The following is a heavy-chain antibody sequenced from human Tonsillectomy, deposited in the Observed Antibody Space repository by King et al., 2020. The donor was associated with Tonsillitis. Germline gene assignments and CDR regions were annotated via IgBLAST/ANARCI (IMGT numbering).Heavy chain of an antibody. CDR1: GGSISSGGYY. CDR3: ASLYYDSSGYSRIDY. D-gene: IGHD3-22*01. J-gene: IGHJ4*02. Sequence: QMQLQESGPGLVKPSQTLSLTCTVSGGSISSGGYYWSWIRQHPGKGLEWIGYIYYSGSTYYNPSLKSRVTISVDTSKNQLSLKLSSVTAADTAVYYCASLYYDSSGYSRIDYWGQGTLVTVSS. CDR2: IYYSGST. V-gene: IGHV4-31*03.